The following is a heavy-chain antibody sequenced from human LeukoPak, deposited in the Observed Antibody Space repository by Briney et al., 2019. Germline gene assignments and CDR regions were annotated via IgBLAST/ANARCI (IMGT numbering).Heavy chain of an antibody. CDR1: GFTFSTYS. D-gene: IGHD3-22*01. CDR2: ISSSSSSI. CDR3: ARDLRVDITGSFDS. V-gene: IGHV3-21*04. J-gene: IGHJ4*02. Sequence: GGSLRLSCAASGFTFSTYSMNWVRQAPGKGLEWVSSISSSSSSIYYADSVKGRFTISRDNAKNSLYLQMNSLRAEDTALYYCARDLRVDITGSFDSWGQGTLVTVSS.